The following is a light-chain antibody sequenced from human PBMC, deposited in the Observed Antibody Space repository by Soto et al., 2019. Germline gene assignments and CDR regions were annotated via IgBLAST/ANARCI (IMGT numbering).Light chain of an antibody. CDR3: QQFYNLPF. CDR2: DAS. CDR1: QDISNY. V-gene: IGKV1-33*01. Sequence: DIQMTQSPSSLSASVGDRVTITCQASQDISNYLNWYQQKPGKAPKLLIYDASNLKTGVPSRFSGSGSGTDFTFNISSLQSEDIVIYYCQQFYNLPFFGPGTKVDI. J-gene: IGKJ3*01.